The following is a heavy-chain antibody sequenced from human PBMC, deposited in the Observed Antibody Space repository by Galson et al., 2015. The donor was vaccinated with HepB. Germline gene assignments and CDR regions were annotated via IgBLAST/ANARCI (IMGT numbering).Heavy chain of an antibody. D-gene: IGHD3-16*02. Sequence: QSGAAVKKPGESLTISFQGSGYSFTSYWVGWVRQMPGIGLEWMGIIYPGDSDTRFSPSFQGQVTISADKSISTAYLQWSSLKASDTAMYYCARNTFGGVIVPTNAFDIWGQGTMVTVSS. CDR3: ARNTFGGVIVPTNAFDI. CDR2: IYPGDSDT. J-gene: IGHJ3*02. CDR1: GYSFTSYW. V-gene: IGHV5-51*03.